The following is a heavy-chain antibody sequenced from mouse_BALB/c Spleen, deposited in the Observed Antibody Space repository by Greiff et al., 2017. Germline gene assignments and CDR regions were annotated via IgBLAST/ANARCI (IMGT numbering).Heavy chain of an antibody. D-gene: IGHD2-1*01. J-gene: IGHJ4*01. V-gene: IGHV5-6-5*01. Sequence: EVMLVESGGGLVKPGGSLKLSCAASGFTFSSYAMSWVRQTPEKRLEWVASISSGGSTYYPDSVKGRVTISRDNARNILYLQMSSLRSEDTAMYYCARGGGNPYYYAMDYWGQGTSVTVSS. CDR3: ARGGGNPYYYAMDY. CDR1: GFTFSSYA. CDR2: ISSGGST.